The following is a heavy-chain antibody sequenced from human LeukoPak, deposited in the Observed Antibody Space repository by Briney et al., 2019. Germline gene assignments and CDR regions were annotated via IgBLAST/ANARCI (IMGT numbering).Heavy chain of an antibody. D-gene: IGHD3-10*01. CDR2: IKKDGSEK. CDR3: ARLLVYNSGGEAFDY. CDR1: GFTFSIYG. J-gene: IGHJ4*02. Sequence: PGGSLRLSCAASGFTFSIYGMSWVRQAPGKGLEWVANIKKDGSEKYYVDSVKGRFTISRDNAKNSLYLQMNSLRAEDTAVYYCARLLVYNSGGEAFDYWGPGTLVTVSS. V-gene: IGHV3-7*01.